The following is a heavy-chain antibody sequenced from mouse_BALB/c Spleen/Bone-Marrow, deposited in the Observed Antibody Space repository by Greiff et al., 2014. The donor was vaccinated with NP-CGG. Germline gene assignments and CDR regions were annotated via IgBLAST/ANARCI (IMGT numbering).Heavy chain of an antibody. D-gene: IGHD1-1*01. J-gene: IGHJ2*01. CDR3: ARALAYGSSFDY. CDR2: ISNLAYSI. V-gene: IGHV5-15*02. Sequence: EVQVVESGGGLVQPGGSRKLSCAASGFTFSDYGMAWVRQAPGKGPEWVAFISNLAYSIYYTDTVTGRFTISRENAKNTLYLEMSSLRSEDTAMYYCARALAYGSSFDYWGQGTTLTVSP. CDR1: GFTFSDYG.